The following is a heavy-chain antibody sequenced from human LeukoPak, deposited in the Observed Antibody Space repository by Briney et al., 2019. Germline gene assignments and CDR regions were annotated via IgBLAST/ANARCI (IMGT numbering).Heavy chain of an antibody. J-gene: IGHJ2*01. Sequence: GGSLRLSCVASGFTFSRYNMNWVRQAPGKGLECVSSISSSSRYIYYTDSMKGRFTISRDNAKNSLYLQMNSLRAEDAAVYYCARVSRTYSRFWYFDLWGRGTLLTVSS. CDR3: ARVSRTYSRFWYFDL. D-gene: IGHD4-11*01. V-gene: IGHV3-21*01. CDR1: GFTFSRYN. CDR2: ISSSSRYI.